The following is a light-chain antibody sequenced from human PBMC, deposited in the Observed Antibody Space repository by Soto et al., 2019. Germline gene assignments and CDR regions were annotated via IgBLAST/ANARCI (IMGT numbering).Light chain of an antibody. CDR1: SSDVGGYDY. CDR2: GVS. Sequence: QSVLTQPASVSGSPGQSITISCTGTSSDVGGYDYVSWYQQHPGKAPKLMIYGVSNRPSGVSNRFSGSKSGNTASLTISGLQAEDEADYYCTSYTTSSTQVFGGGTKVTVL. V-gene: IGLV2-14*01. CDR3: TSYTTSSTQV. J-gene: IGLJ3*02.